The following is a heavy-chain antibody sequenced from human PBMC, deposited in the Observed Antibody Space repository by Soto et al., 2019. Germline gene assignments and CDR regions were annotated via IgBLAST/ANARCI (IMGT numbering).Heavy chain of an antibody. V-gene: IGHV4-31*03. CDR2: IYYSGST. Sequence: SETLSLTCTVSGGSISSGGYYWSWIRQHPGKGLEWIGYIYYSGSTYYNPSLKSRVTISVDTSKNQFSLKLSSVTAADTAVYYCAKGRTYSSSGPCDYWGQGTLVTVSS. CDR1: GGSISSGGYY. D-gene: IGHD6-6*01. J-gene: IGHJ4*02. CDR3: AKGRTYSSSGPCDY.